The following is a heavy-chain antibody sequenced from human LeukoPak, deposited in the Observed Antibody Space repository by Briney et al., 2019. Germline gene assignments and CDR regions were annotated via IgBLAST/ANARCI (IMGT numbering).Heavy chain of an antibody. CDR1: GGSISSYY. CDR3: AREQPSTYYYDSSGYPGGRYFDY. D-gene: IGHD3-22*01. CDR2: IYTSGST. Sequence: SETLSLTCTVSGGSISSYYWSWIRQPAGKGLEWIGRIYTSGSTNYNPSLKSRVTISVDKSKNQFSLKLSSVTAADTAVYYCAREQPSTYYYDSSGYPGGRYFDYWGQGTLVTVSS. V-gene: IGHV4-4*07. J-gene: IGHJ4*02.